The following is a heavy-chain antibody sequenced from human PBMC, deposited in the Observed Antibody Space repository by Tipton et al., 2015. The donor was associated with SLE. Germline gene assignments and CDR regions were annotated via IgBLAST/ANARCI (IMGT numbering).Heavy chain of an antibody. D-gene: IGHD3-22*01. CDR2: ISSNGGST. CDR1: GFTFSSYA. J-gene: IGHJ4*02. CDR3: AKDPYYYDSNTKDY. Sequence: SLRLSCAASGFTFSSYAMHWVRQAPGKGLEYVSAISSNGGSTYYANSVKGRFTISRDNSKNTLYLQMGSLRAEDMAVYYCAKDPYYYDSNTKDYWGQGTLVTVSS. V-gene: IGHV3-64*01.